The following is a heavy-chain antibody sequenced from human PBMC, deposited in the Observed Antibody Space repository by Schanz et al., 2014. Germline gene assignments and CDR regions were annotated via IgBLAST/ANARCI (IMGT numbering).Heavy chain of an antibody. CDR1: GGSISSYY. V-gene: IGHV4-59*01. CDR3: ARGYGMDV. CDR2: IYYSVTT. Sequence: QVQLQESGPGLVKPSETLSLTCTVSGGSISSYYWNWIRQPPGKGLEWIGYIYYSVTTNYNPSLKSRVTISVVPSKRQFSLKLSSVTAADTAVYYCARGYGMDVWGQGTTVTVSS. J-gene: IGHJ6*02.